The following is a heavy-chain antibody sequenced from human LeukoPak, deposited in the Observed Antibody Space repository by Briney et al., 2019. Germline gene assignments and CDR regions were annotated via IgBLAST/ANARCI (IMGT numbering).Heavy chain of an antibody. CDR2: IYYSGST. CDR3: ARVLNWGSFNYYFGMDV. D-gene: IGHD7-27*01. Sequence: SETLSLTCTVSGDPMSRYYWSWIRQPPGKGLEWIGYIYYSGSTNHNPSLKSRVTMSVDTSKNKFSLNLSSVTAADTAVYYCARVLNWGSFNYYFGMDVWGQGTTVTVSS. CDR1: GDPMSRYY. V-gene: IGHV4-59*01. J-gene: IGHJ6*02.